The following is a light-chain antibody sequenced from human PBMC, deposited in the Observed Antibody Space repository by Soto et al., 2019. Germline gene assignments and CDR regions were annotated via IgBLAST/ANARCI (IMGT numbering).Light chain of an antibody. Sequence: QSVLTKPASVSGSPGQSITISCTGTSSDVGDYNYVSWYQQHPGKAPKLMIYDVSNRPSGVSNRFSGSKSGSTASLTISGLQAEDEADYYCSSYTRSTTRVFGTGTKVTVL. V-gene: IGLV2-14*01. J-gene: IGLJ1*01. CDR1: SSDVGDYNY. CDR3: SSYTRSTTRV. CDR2: DVS.